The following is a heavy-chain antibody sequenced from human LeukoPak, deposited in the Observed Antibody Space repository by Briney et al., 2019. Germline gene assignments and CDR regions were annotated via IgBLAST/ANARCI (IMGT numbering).Heavy chain of an antibody. CDR3: AKSPTYYYDTSGYRYFDY. J-gene: IGHJ4*02. Sequence: GGSLRLSCAVSGFTFSSYAMSWVRQAPGKGLEWVSSISGSGGSTYYADSVKGRFTISRDNSKNTLYLQMNSLRAEDTAVYYCAKSPTYYYDTSGYRYFDYWGQGTLVTVSS. D-gene: IGHD3-22*01. V-gene: IGHV3-23*01. CDR2: ISGSGGST. CDR1: GFTFSSYA.